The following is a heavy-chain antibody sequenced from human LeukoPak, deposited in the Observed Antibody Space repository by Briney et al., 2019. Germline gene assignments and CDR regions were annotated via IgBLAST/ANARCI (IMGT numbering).Heavy chain of an antibody. D-gene: IGHD2-15*01. V-gene: IGHV3-53*01. CDR1: GFTVSSNY. Sequence: PGGSLRLSCAASGFTVSSNYMSWVRQAPGKGLEWVSVIYSGGSTYYADSVKGRFTISRDNSKNTLYLQMNSLRAEDTAVYYCARALPVSGGSCYDYWGQGTLVTVSS. CDR3: ARALPVSGGSCYDY. J-gene: IGHJ4*02. CDR2: IYSGGST.